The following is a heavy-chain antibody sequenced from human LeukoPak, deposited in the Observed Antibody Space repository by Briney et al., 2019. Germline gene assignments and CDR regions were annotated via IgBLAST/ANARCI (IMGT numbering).Heavy chain of an antibody. CDR2: ISSNGGNT. Sequence: GGSLRLSCSASGFTFRRYAMHWVRQAPGKGLEYISGISSNGGNTDHADSVKGRFTISRDNSKSTLYLQMSSLRPEDTAVYYCIKDAGYSAYDSLDSWGQGTLVTVSS. CDR1: GFTFRRYA. CDR3: IKDAGYSAYDSLDS. J-gene: IGHJ4*02. V-gene: IGHV3-64D*06. D-gene: IGHD5-12*01.